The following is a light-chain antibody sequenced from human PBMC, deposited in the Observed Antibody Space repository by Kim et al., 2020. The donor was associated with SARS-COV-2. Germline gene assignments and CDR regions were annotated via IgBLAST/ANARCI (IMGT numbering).Light chain of an antibody. CDR1: SSNIGSNY. J-gene: IGLJ2*01. Sequence: GQRVTISWSGSSSNIGSNYVYWYQQLPGTAPKLLIYRNNQRPSGVPDRFSGSKSGTSASLAISGLRSEDEAYYYCAAWDDSLSGPLFGGGTQLTVL. CDR3: AAWDDSLSGPL. V-gene: IGLV1-47*01. CDR2: RNN.